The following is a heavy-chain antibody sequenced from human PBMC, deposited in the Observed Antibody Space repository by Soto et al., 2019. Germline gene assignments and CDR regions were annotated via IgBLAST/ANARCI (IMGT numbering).Heavy chain of an antibody. V-gene: IGHV3-66*01. Sequence: EVQLVESGGGLGQPGGSLRLSCAASGFTVSSNYMSWVRQAPGKGLEWVSVIYSGGSTYYADSVKGRFTISRDNSKNTLYLQMNSLRAEDTAVYYCARDRTGGWFGELFPQMWFDPWGQGTLVTVSS. D-gene: IGHD3-10*01. CDR2: IYSGGST. CDR1: GFTVSSNY. J-gene: IGHJ5*02. CDR3: ARDRTGGWFGELFPQMWFDP.